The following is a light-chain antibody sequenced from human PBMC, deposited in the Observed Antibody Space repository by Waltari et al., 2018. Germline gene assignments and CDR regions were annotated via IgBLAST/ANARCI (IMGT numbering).Light chain of an antibody. V-gene: IGLV2-14*01. CDR3: LSYTSSSTYV. CDR2: EVS. Sequence: QSALTQPASVSGSPGQSITFSCTGTSSDAGGYNYVSWYQQHPGKVPKLMIYEVSNRPSGVSNRFSGSKSGNTASLTISGLQAEDEADYYCLSYTSSSTYVFGTGTKVTVL. J-gene: IGLJ1*01. CDR1: SSDAGGYNY.